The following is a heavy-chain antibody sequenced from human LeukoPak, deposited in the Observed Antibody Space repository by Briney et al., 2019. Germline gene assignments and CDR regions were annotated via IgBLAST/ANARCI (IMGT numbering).Heavy chain of an antibody. CDR3: ARGGTEDAFDI. V-gene: IGHV5-51*01. CDR1: GYRFSSYS. Sequence: GESLKISCKGSGYRFSSYSIGWVRQMPGKGLEWMGVINPGDFDTRYSPSFQGQVTISADKSISTAYLQWSSLKASDTAMYYCARGGTEDAFDIWGQGTMVTVSS. D-gene: IGHD1-7*01. J-gene: IGHJ3*02. CDR2: INPGDFDT.